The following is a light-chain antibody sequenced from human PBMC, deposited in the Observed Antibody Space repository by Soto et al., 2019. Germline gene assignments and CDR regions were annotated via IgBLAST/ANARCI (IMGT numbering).Light chain of an antibody. V-gene: IGKV3-11*01. CDR1: QSVSSY. CDR2: RTS. CDR3: QQYHNSIT. J-gene: IGKJ5*01. Sequence: IVLTQSPATLSLSPGERATLSCRASQSVSSYLAWYQQKPGQAPRLLIYRTSNRASGIPDRFSGSGSGTDFTLTISRLEPEDFAVYYCQQYHNSITFGQGTRLEIK.